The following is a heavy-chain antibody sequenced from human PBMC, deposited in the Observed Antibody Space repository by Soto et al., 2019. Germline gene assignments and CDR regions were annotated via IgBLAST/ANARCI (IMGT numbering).Heavy chain of an antibody. V-gene: IGHV1-46*01. Sequence: ASEQVPCKASGYTFTSYYMHWVRQAPGQGLEWMGIINPSGGSTSYAQKFQGRVTMTRDTSTSTVYMELSSLRSEDTAVYYCARDSPVAGGYYYGMDVWGQGTTVTVSS. D-gene: IGHD6-19*01. J-gene: IGHJ6*02. CDR3: ARDSPVAGGYYYGMDV. CDR2: INPSGGST. CDR1: GYTFTSYY.